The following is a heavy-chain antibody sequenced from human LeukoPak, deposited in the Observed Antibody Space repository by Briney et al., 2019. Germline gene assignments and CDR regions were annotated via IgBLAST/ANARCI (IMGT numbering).Heavy chain of an antibody. D-gene: IGHD2-2*01. Sequence: SETLSLTCTVSGGSISSGGYYWSWIRQHPGKGLEWIGYIYYSGSTYYNPSLKSRVTISVDTSKNQFSLKLSSVTAADTAVYYCARAGVVPAASWFDPWGQGTLVTVSS. V-gene: IGHV4-31*03. CDR1: GGSISSGGYY. J-gene: IGHJ5*02. CDR3: ARAGVVPAASWFDP. CDR2: IYYSGST.